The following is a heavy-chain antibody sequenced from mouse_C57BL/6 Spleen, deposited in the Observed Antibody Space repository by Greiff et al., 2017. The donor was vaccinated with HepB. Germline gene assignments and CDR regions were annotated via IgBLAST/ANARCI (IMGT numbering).Heavy chain of an antibody. CDR1: GYTFTSYW. V-gene: IGHV1-64*01. J-gene: IGHJ3*01. Sequence: QVQLKQPGAELVKPGASVKLSCKASGYTFTSYWMHWVKQRPGQGLEWIGMIHPNSGSTNYNEKFKSKATLTVDKSSSTAYMQLSSLTSEDSAVYYCARERDYGSSYDPAWFAYWGQGTLVTVSA. CDR2: IHPNSGST. D-gene: IGHD1-1*01. CDR3: ARERDYGSSYDPAWFAY.